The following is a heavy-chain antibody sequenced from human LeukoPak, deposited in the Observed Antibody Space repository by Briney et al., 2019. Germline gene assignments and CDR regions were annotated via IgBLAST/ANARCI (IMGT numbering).Heavy chain of an antibody. V-gene: IGHV3-43*02. CDR3: AKESGKFDY. CDR2: ISADGGST. CDR1: GLNFDDSA. Sequence: AGGSLRLSCVASGLNFDDSAMHWVRQAPGKGLEWVSLISADGGSTFSADSVKGRFSISRDNSKNSLYLQMNSLRSEGTAMYYCAKESGKFDYWGQGTLVAVSS. J-gene: IGHJ4*02.